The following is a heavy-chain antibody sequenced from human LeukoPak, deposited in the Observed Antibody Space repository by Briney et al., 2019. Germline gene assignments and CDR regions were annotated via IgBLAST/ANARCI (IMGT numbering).Heavy chain of an antibody. CDR2: IYHTGST. V-gene: IGHV4-59*11. D-gene: IGHD1-7*01. Sequence: SDTLSLTCTVSSGPFSNHYRSWIRQPPGKGLEWIGYIYHTGSTNYNPSLKIRVTISVDTSKNQFSLKLSSVTAADTAVFYCARGNYVDWFDPWGQGTQVTVSS. CDR3: ARGNYVDWFDP. CDR1: SGPFSNHY. J-gene: IGHJ5*02.